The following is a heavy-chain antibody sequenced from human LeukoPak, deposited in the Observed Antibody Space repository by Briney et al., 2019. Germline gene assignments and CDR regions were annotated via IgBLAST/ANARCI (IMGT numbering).Heavy chain of an antibody. V-gene: IGHV4-59*11. CDR1: GGSFSNHY. CDR2: VHYSGST. Sequence: KPSETLSLTCTVSGGSFSNHYWTWIRQPPGKTMEWIGYVHYSGSTKYNPSLESRVTISLDTSKNQFSLKLTSVTAADTAVYYCARDSAPVRYSWYFDPWAVAPWSLSPQ. D-gene: IGHD2-15*01. J-gene: IGHJ2*01. CDR3: ARDSAPVRYSWYFDP.